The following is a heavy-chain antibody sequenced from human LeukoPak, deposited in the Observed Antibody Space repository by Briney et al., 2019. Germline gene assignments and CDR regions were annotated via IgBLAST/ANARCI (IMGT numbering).Heavy chain of an antibody. V-gene: IGHV3-23*01. Sequence: GGSLRLSCAASGFTFSSYAMIWVRQAPGKGLQWVSAISGSGGSTCYADSVKGRFTISRDNSKNTLYLQMNSLRAEDTALYYCARDNTGSYEYWGQGTLVTASP. D-gene: IGHD1-26*01. J-gene: IGHJ4*02. CDR1: GFTFSSYA. CDR3: ARDNTGSYEY. CDR2: ISGSGGST.